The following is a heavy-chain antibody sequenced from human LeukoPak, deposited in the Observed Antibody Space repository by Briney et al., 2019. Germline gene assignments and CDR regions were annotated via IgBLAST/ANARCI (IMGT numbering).Heavy chain of an antibody. J-gene: IGHJ4*02. CDR3: ARGPPDYDFWSGLDY. Sequence: GGSLRLTCAASGFTFSDHYMDWVRQAPGKGLEWVGRTRNKANSYTTEYAASVKGRFTISRDDSKNSLYLQMNRLKTEDTAVYYCARGPPDYDFWSGLDYWGQGTLVTVSS. V-gene: IGHV3-72*01. D-gene: IGHD3-3*01. CDR2: TRNKANSYTT. CDR1: GFTFSDHY.